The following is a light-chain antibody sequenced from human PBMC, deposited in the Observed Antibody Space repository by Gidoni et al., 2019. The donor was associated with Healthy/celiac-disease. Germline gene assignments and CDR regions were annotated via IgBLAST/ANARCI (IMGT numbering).Light chain of an antibody. CDR3: QQRSNWLTWT. CDR2: DAS. CDR1: PSVSSY. J-gene: IGKJ1*01. Sequence: PGERATLSCRASPSVSSYLAWYQQKPGQAPRLLIYDASNRATGIPARFSGSGSGTDFTLTISSLEPEDFAVYYCQQRSNWLTWTFGQGTKVEIK. V-gene: IGKV3-11*01.